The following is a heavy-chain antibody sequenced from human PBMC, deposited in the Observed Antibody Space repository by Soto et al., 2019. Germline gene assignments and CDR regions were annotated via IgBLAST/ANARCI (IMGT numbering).Heavy chain of an antibody. CDR3: ASKSSGYQRGWFDP. D-gene: IGHD3-22*01. J-gene: IGHJ5*02. CDR2: IYHRGST. Sequence: QVQLQESGPGLVKPSGTLSLTCAVSGGSISSSNWWSWVRQPPGKGLEWIGDIYHRGSTNYNPSLKGRVTISVDKSKNQFSLKLSSVTAADTAVYYCASKSSGYQRGWFDPWGQGTLVTVSS. V-gene: IGHV4-4*02. CDR1: GGSISSSNW.